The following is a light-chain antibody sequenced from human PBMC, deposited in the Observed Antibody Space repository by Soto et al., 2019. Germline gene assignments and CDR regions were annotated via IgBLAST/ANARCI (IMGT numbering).Light chain of an antibody. CDR3: SSYTSSSIWL. Sequence: QSALTQPPSVSGSPGQSVTISCTGTSSDVGSYNRVSWYQQPPGTAPKLMIYEVSNRPSGVPDRFSGSKSGNMASLTISGLQAEDEADYYCSSYTSSSIWLFGGGTKLTVL. CDR2: EVS. J-gene: IGLJ2*01. CDR1: SSDVGSYNR. V-gene: IGLV2-18*02.